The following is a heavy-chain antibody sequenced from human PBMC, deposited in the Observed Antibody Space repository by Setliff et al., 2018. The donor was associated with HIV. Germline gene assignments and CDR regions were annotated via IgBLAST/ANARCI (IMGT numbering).Heavy chain of an antibody. CDR1: GYTFTNYW. J-gene: IGHJ4*02. CDR3: IRRRRAPGTEDLEAV. V-gene: IGHV5-51*01. CDR2: IYPGDSVT. D-gene: IGHD1-26*01. Sequence: GESLMISCRASGYTFTNYWIGWVRQMPGKGLEWIGVIYPGDSVTRYGPSFQGQVFISADRSITTAYLEWSSLKPSDTAMYYCIRRRRAPGTEDLEAVWGQGTLVTVSS.